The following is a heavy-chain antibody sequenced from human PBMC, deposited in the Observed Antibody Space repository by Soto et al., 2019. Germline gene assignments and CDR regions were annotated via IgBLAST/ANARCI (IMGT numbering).Heavy chain of an antibody. V-gene: IGHV1-69*12. CDR3: CYGEMATIPYYFDY. J-gene: IGHJ4*02. CDR2: IIPIFGTA. CDR1: GGTFSSYA. Sequence: QVQLVQSGAEVKKPGSSVKVSCKASGGTFSSYAISWVRQAPGQGLEWMGGIIPIFGTANYAQKFQGRVTVTADESTSTAYMELSSLRSEDTAVDYCCYGEMATIPYYFDYWGQGTLVTVSS. D-gene: IGHD5-12*01.